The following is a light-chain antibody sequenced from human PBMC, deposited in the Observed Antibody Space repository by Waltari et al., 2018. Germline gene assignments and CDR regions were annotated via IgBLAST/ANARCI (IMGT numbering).Light chain of an antibody. CDR1: KLGNKY. CDR2: LDY. Sequence: SHELTQPPSVSVSPGQTASISCSGAKLGNKYASWYQQKPGQSPILVIYLDYNRPSGLPERFSGTNSGNTATLTISGTQAMDEADYYCQAWDSTTVAFGGGTRLTVL. J-gene: IGLJ2*01. CDR3: QAWDSTTVA. V-gene: IGLV3-1*01.